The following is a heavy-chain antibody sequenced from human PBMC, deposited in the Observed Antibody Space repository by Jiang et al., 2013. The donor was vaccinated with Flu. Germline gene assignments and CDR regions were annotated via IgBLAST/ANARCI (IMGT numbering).Heavy chain of an antibody. J-gene: IGHJ5*01. CDR3: ARDFYSSGWLALDS. Sequence: GPGLVKPSGTLSLTCTVSGGSISSYYWSWIRQPPGKGLEWIGYTYYTGSTNYNPSLKSRITISVDTSKNQFSLKVSSVTAADTAVYYCARDFYSSGWLALDSWGQGTLVTVSS. CDR1: GGSISSYY. D-gene: IGHD6-19*01. V-gene: IGHV4-59*01. CDR2: TYYTGST.